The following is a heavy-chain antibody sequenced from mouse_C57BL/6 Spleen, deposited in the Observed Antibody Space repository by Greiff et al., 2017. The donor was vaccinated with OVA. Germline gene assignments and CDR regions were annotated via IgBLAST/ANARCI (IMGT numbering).Heavy chain of an antibody. Sequence: QVQLQQPGAELVKPGASVKMSCKASGYTFTSYWITWVKQRPGQGLEWIGDIYPGSGSTNYNEKFKSKATLTVDTSSSTAYMQLSSLTSEDSAVYYWSSDSSAHVRFAYWGQGTLVTVSA. CDR2: IYPGSGST. D-gene: IGHD3-2*02. J-gene: IGHJ3*01. CDR1: GYTFTSYW. CDR3: SSDSSAHVRFAY. V-gene: IGHV1-55*01.